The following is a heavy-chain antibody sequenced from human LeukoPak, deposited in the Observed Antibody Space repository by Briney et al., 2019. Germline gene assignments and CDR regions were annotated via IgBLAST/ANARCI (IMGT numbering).Heavy chain of an antibody. CDR1: GGSISSSSYY. V-gene: IGHV4-39*01. Sequence: SETLSLTCTVSGGSISSSSYYWGWIRQPPGKGLEWIGSIYYSGSTYYNPSLMGRVTISVDMSKNQFSLKVRSVTAADTAVYYCATVGYCSGGSCYEVAFDIWGQGTMVTVSS. CDR2: IYYSGST. D-gene: IGHD2-15*01. J-gene: IGHJ3*02. CDR3: ATVGYCSGGSCYEVAFDI.